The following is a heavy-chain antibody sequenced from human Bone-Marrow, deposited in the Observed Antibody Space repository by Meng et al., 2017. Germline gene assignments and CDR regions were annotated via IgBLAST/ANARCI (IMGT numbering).Heavy chain of an antibody. CDR2: ISSSGSTI. D-gene: IGHD6-19*01. Sequence: LSLTCAASGFTFSSYEMNWVRQAPGKGLEWVSYISSSGSTIYYADSVKGRFTISRDNAKNSLYLQMNSLRAEDTAVYYCAREYSSGWPLFDYWGQGTLVTVSS. CDR1: GFTFSSYE. V-gene: IGHV3-48*03. J-gene: IGHJ4*02. CDR3: AREYSSGWPLFDY.